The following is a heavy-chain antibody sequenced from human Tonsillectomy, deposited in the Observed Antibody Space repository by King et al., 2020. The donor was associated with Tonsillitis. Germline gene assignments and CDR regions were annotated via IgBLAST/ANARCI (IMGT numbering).Heavy chain of an antibody. CDR3: AKESPDASGGDRLYYFDY. CDR1: GFTFSNYA. J-gene: IGHJ4*02. D-gene: IGHD2-21*01. V-gene: IGHV3-23*04. CDR2: INARGTTT. Sequence: VQLVQSGGNLVQPGDSLRLSCAASGFTFSNYAISWVRQPPGKGLEGVSAINARGTTTYYSDSGRGRFTISRDNSRNTVSLQVNSLRAEDTAVYFCAKESPDASGGDRLYYFDYWGQGTLVTVSS.